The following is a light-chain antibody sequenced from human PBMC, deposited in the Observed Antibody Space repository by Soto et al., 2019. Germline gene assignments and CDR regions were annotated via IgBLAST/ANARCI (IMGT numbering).Light chain of an antibody. CDR2: EVN. Sequence: QSALTQPPSASGSPGQSVTISCTGTSSDVGGYDYVSWYQQHPGKVPKLMIYEVNKRPSGVPDRFSGSKSGNTASLTDSGLQTEDEADYYCSSYAVSDSLVFGGGTKLTVL. V-gene: IGLV2-8*01. J-gene: IGLJ2*01. CDR1: SSDVGGYDY. CDR3: SSYAVSDSLV.